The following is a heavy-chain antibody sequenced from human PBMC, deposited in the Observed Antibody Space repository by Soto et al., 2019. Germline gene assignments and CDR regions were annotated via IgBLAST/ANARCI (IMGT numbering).Heavy chain of an antibody. J-gene: IGHJ4*02. CDR3: ARQDCSSTSCQSPLLDY. D-gene: IGHD2-2*01. CDR2: IIPIFGTA. V-gene: IGHV1-69*13. CDR1: GGTFSSYA. Sequence: ASVKVSCKASGGTFSSYAISWVRQAPGQGLEWMVGIIPIFGTANYAQKFQGRVTITADESTSTAYMELSSLRSEDTAVYYCARQDCSSTSCQSPLLDYWGQGTLVTVYS.